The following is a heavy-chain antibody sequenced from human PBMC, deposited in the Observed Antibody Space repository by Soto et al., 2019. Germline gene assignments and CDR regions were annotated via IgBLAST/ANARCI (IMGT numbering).Heavy chain of an antibody. V-gene: IGHV4-34*01. Sequence: SETLSLTCAVYGGSFSGYYWSWIRQPPGKGLEWIGEINHSGSTNYNPSLQSRVTISVDTSKNQFSLKLSSVNAADTAVYYCARGRVIRGSGSYGLVYWGQGTLVTVSS. CDR3: ARGRVIRGSGSYGLVY. CDR2: INHSGST. CDR1: GGSFSGYY. D-gene: IGHD3-10*01. J-gene: IGHJ4*02.